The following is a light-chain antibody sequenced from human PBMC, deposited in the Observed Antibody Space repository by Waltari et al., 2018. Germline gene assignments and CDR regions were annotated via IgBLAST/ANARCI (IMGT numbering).Light chain of an antibody. CDR1: QSVSSSY. V-gene: IGKV3-20*01. J-gene: IGKJ2*01. CDR3: QQYGSSLYT. Sequence: ENVLTQSPGTLSLSPGEGATLSCRASQSVSSSYLAWYQQKPGQAPRLLIYGASSRATGIPDRFRGSGSGTDFTLTISRLEPEDFAVYYCQQYGSSLYTFGQGTKLEI. CDR2: GAS.